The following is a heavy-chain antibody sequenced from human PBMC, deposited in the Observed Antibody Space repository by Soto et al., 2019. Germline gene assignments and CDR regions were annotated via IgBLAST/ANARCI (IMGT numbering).Heavy chain of an antibody. CDR1: GGSISSYY. D-gene: IGHD2-21*01. CDR2: IYYSGST. Sequence: SETLSLTCTVSGGSISSYYWSWIRQPPGKGLEWIGYIYYSGSTNYNPSLKSRVTISVDTSKNQFSLKLSSVTAADTAVYYCARAFVSRRETIPYFDYWGQGTLVTVSS. J-gene: IGHJ4*02. CDR3: ARAFVSRRETIPYFDY. V-gene: IGHV4-59*01.